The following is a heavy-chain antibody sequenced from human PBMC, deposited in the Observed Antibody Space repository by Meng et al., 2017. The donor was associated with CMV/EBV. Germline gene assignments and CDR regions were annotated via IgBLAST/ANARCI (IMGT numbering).Heavy chain of an antibody. D-gene: IGHD2-2*01. V-gene: IGHV1-2*02. J-gene: IGHJ4*02. Sequence: ASVKVSCKASGYTFTGYYMHWVRQAPGQGLEWMGWINPNSGGTNYAQKFQGRVTMTRDTSISTAYMELSRLRSDDTAVYYCARSRRVRYCSSTSCYLFDYWGQGTLVTVSS. CDR1: GYTFTGYY. CDR3: ARSRRVRYCSSTSCYLFDY. CDR2: INPNSGGT.